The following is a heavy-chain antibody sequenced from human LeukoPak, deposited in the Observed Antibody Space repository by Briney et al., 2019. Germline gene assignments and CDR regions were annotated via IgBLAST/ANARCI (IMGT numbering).Heavy chain of an antibody. CDR2: IIPIFGTA. V-gene: IGHV1-69*05. CDR3: ARDKYAGANWFDP. Sequence: ASVKVSCKASGGTFSSYAISWVRQAPGQGLEWRGGIIPIFGTANYAQKFQGRVTITTDESASTAYMELSSPRSEDTAVYYCARDKYAGANWFDPWGQGSLVTVSS. D-gene: IGHD3-10*01. J-gene: IGHJ5*02. CDR1: GGTFSSYA.